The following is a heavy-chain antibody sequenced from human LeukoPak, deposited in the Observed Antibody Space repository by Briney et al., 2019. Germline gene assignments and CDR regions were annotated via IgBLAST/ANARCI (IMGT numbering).Heavy chain of an antibody. CDR1: GFTFSSYG. D-gene: IGHD6-19*01. Sequence: GGSLRLSCAASGFTFSSYGIHWVRQAPGKGLEWVAVIWYDGSNKYYADSVKGRFTISRDNSKNTLYLQMNSLRAEDTAVYYCARDAAAAVAGMIDYWGQGTLVTVSS. J-gene: IGHJ4*02. CDR3: ARDAAAAVAGMIDY. CDR2: IWYDGSNK. V-gene: IGHV3-33*01.